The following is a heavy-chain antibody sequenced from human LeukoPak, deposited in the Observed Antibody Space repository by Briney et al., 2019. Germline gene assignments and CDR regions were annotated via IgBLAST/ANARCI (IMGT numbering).Heavy chain of an antibody. Sequence: SQTLSLICAISGDSVSSNSAAWNWIRQSPSRGLEWLGRTYFRSKWYNDYAVSVKSRIIINADTSKNHFSLQLNSVTPEDTAVYFCARNGIGTTYDAFSIWGQGTMVTVSS. J-gene: IGHJ3*02. V-gene: IGHV6-1*01. D-gene: IGHD1-1*01. CDR1: GDSVSSNSAA. CDR2: TYFRSKWYN. CDR3: ARNGIGTTYDAFSI.